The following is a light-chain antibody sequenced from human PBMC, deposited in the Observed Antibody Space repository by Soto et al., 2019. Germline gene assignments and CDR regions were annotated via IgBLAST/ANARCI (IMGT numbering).Light chain of an antibody. J-gene: IGLJ1*01. CDR1: SSDVGGYNY. CDR2: GVT. Sequence: QSALTQPASVSGSPGQSITISCTGTSSDVGGYNYVSWYHLRPGEVPKLIIFGVTNRPSGVSNRFSGSRSGNTASLTISGLQAEDEADYYCSSYTDSSNYVFGTGTKLTVL. CDR3: SSYTDSSNYV. V-gene: IGLV2-14*01.